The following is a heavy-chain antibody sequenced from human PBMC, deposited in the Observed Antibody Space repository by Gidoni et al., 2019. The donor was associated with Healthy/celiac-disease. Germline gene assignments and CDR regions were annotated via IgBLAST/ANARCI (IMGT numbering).Heavy chain of an antibody. CDR1: GFTFSSYG. J-gene: IGHJ6*02. V-gene: IGHV3-30*18. CDR2: ISYDGSNK. D-gene: IGHD2-15*01. CDR3: AKDPSAHCQHGCYYYGMDV. Sequence: QVQLVESGGGVVQPGRSLRLSCAASGFTFSSYGMHWVRQAPGKGLEWVAVISYDGSNKYYADSVKGRFTISRDNSKNTLYLQMNSLRAEDTAVYYCAKDPSAHCQHGCYYYGMDVWGQGTTVTVSS.